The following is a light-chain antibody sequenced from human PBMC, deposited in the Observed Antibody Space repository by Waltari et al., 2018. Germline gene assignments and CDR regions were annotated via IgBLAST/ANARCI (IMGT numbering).Light chain of an antibody. V-gene: IGKV1-39*01. Sequence: DIQMTQSPSSLSASVGDKVPITCRAGQTINKYLNWYQQKPGKAPRVLIYAASTLQSGVPSRFSGGGSGTDFTLTISSLQPEDFGTYFCQQSYSLPWTFGQGTKVEIE. CDR3: QQSYSLPWT. CDR2: AAS. J-gene: IGKJ1*01. CDR1: QTINKY.